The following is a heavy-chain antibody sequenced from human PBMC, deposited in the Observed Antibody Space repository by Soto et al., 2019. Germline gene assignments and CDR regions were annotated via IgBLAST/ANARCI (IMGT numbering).Heavy chain of an antibody. CDR1: GFTFSSYA. D-gene: IGHD2-15*01. J-gene: IGHJ4*02. Sequence: HPGGSLRLSCAASGFTFSSYAMHWVRQAPGKGLEWVAVISYDGSNKYYADSVKGRFTISRDNSKNTLYLQMNSLRAEDTAVYYCARDPDGGSHAIRAPTFDYWGQGTLVTVSS. CDR2: ISYDGSNK. V-gene: IGHV3-30-3*01. CDR3: ARDPDGGSHAIRAPTFDY.